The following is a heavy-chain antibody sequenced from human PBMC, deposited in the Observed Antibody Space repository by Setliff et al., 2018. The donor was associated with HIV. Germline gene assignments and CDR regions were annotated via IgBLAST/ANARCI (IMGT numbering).Heavy chain of an antibody. CDR2: IYLSGST. J-gene: IGHJ6*02. D-gene: IGHD4-17*01. Sequence: PSETLSLTCAVSGGSISDNNWWSWVRQPPGQELEWIANIYLSGSTNYNPSLKGRVTISLYTSKNQFYLKLNSVTAADTAISYCTSGGPTVAYGVDVWGQGTTVTVSS. CDR1: GGSISDNNW. V-gene: IGHV4-4*02. CDR3: TSGGPTVAYGVDV.